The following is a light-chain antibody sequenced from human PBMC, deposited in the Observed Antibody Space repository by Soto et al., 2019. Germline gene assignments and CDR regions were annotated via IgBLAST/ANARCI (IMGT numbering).Light chain of an antibody. Sequence: EIVMTQSPATLSASPGERATLSCRASQSVRSNLAWYQQKPGQAPRLLICGASTRATGIPARFSGSGSGTEFTLTISSLQSEDFAIYYCQQYNTWPRTFGQGTKVDIK. CDR1: QSVRSN. V-gene: IGKV3-15*01. CDR2: GAS. CDR3: QQYNTWPRT. J-gene: IGKJ1*01.